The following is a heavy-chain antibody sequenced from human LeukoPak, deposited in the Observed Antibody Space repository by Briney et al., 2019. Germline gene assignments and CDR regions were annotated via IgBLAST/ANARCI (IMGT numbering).Heavy chain of an antibody. V-gene: IGHV4-34*01. J-gene: IGHJ4*02. D-gene: IGHD2-15*01. CDR2: INHSGST. CDR3: ARDLRSGLHFDH. CDR1: GGSFSGYY. Sequence: PSETLSLTCAVYGGSFSGYYWSWIRQPPGKGLEWIGEINHSGSTNYNPSLKSRVTISVDTSKNQFSLKLSSVTAADTAVYYCARDLRSGLHFDHWGQGTLVTVSS.